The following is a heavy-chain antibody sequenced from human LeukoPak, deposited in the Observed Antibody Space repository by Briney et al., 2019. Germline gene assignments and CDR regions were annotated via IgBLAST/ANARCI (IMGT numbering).Heavy chain of an antibody. Sequence: ASVKVSCKASGYTFTSYGVSWVRQAPGKGLEWMGGFDPEDGETIYAQKFQGRVTMTEDTSTDTAYMELSSLRSEDTAVYYCATDPRSPIKRYFDWLFYFYWGQGTLVTVSS. CDR1: GYTFTSYG. CDR2: FDPEDGET. J-gene: IGHJ4*02. D-gene: IGHD3-9*01. V-gene: IGHV1-24*01. CDR3: ATDPRSPIKRYFDWLFYFY.